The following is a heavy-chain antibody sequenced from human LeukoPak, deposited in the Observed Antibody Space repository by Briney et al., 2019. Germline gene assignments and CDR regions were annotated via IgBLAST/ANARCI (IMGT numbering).Heavy chain of an antibody. CDR3: ARHRGATTPNFDY. CDR2: IYYSGST. Sequence: SETLSLTCTVSGGSISSYYWSWIRQPPGKGLEWIGYIYYSGSTNCNPSLKSRVTISVDTSKNQFSLKLSSVTAADTAVYYCARHRGATTPNFDYWGQGTLVTVSS. CDR1: GGSISSYY. D-gene: IGHD5-12*01. V-gene: IGHV4-59*08. J-gene: IGHJ4*02.